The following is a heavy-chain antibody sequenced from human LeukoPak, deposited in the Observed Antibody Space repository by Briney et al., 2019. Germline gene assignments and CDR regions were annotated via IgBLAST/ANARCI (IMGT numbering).Heavy chain of an antibody. CDR3: ATGYYYDSSGYYRPLAFDI. CDR2: IIPIFGTA. Sequence: SVKVSCKASGGTFSSYAISWVRQAPGQGLEWMGGIIPIFGTANYAQKFQGRVTITADESTSTAYMELSSLRSEDTAVYYCATGYYYDSSGYYRPLAFDIWGQGTMVTVSS. CDR1: GGTFSSYA. D-gene: IGHD3-22*01. J-gene: IGHJ3*02. V-gene: IGHV1-69*13.